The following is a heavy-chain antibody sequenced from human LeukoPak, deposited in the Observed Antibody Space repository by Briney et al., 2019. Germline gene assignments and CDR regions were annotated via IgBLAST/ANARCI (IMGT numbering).Heavy chain of an antibody. D-gene: IGHD2-2*01. CDR3: ARVEYCSSTSCYDS. CDR2: ISSSGSTI. Sequence: RGSLRLSCAASGFTFSSYEMNWVRQAPGKGLEWVSYISSSGSTIYYADSVKGRFTISRDNAKNSLYLQMNSLRAEDTAVYYCARVEYCSSTSCYDSWGQGTLVTVSS. V-gene: IGHV3-48*03. CDR1: GFTFSSYE. J-gene: IGHJ5*02.